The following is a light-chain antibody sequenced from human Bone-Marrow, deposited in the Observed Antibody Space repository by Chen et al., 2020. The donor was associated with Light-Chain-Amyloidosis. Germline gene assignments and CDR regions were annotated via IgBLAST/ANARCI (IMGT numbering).Light chain of an antibody. Sequence: QSALTQPASVSGSPGQSITISCSGISSAAGNYNHVSWYQQHPGKAPKLLIYEVSNRPSGFSSRFSGSKSGNTAALNISGLQAEDEAFYYCTSYTGTLVFGGGTKLTVL. J-gene: IGLJ3*02. CDR3: TSYTGTLV. V-gene: IGLV2-14*01. CDR1: SSAAGNYNH. CDR2: EVS.